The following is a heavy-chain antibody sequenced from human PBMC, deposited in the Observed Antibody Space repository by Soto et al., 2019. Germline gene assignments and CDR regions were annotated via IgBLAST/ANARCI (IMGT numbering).Heavy chain of an antibody. J-gene: IGHJ6*02. CDR2: ISYDGSNK. D-gene: IGHD6-19*01. V-gene: IGHV3-30*18. CDR1: GFTFSSYG. Sequence: QVQLVESGGGVVQPGRSLRLSCAASGFTFSSYGMHWVRQVPGKGLEWVAVISYDGSNKYYADSVKGRFTISRDNSKNTLYLQMNSLRAEDTAVYYCAKDGSSSGWRYYYYGMDVWGQGTTVTVSS. CDR3: AKDGSSSGWRYYYYGMDV.